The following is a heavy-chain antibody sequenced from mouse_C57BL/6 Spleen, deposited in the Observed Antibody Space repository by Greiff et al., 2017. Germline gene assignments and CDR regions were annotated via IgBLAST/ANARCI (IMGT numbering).Heavy chain of an antibody. CDR2: IYPGDGDT. J-gene: IGHJ3*01. D-gene: IGHD2-4*01. Sequence: QVQLKQSGAELVKPGASVKISCKASGYAFSSYWMNWVKQRPGKGLEWIGQIYPGDGDTNYNGKFKGKATLTADKSSSTAYMQLSSLTSEDSAVYVCARDYDYDGGPGFAYWGQGTLVTVSA. CDR1: GYAFSSYW. CDR3: ARDYDYDGGPGFAY. V-gene: IGHV1-80*01.